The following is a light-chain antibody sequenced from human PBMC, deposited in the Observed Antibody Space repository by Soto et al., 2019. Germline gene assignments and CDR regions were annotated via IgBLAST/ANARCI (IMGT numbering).Light chain of an antibody. CDR2: LAS. J-gene: IGKJ5*01. CDR3: MQALQTPNT. V-gene: IGKV2-28*01. Sequence: DIVMTQSPLSLPVTPGQPASISCRSSQSLPYSDGDNYLDWYLXRPGQSPQLXIYLASNRASGVPDRFSGSGSGTDFTLRISRVEAEDVGLYYGMQALQTPNTFGQGTRLEIK. CDR1: QSLPYSDGDNY.